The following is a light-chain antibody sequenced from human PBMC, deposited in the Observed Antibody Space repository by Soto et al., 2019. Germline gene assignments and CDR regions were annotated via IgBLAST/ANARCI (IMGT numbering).Light chain of an antibody. CDR3: QQANSFPLT. CDR2: SAS. Sequence: EIVLTQSPATLSLSPGERATLSCRASQSVRNDLVWYHQKPGQAPRVLIYSASNRATGIPARFSGSGSGTDFTLTISSLEPEDFATYYCQQANSFPLTFGQGTRLEIK. CDR1: QSVRND. V-gene: IGKV3-11*01. J-gene: IGKJ5*01.